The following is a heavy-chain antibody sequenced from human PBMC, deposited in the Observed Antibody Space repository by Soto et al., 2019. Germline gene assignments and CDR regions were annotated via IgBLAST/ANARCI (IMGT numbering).Heavy chain of an antibody. D-gene: IGHD6-6*01. V-gene: IGHV6-1*01. J-gene: IGHJ6*02. Sequence: SQTLSLTCVISGDSVSSNRAAWNWIRQSPSRGLEWLGRTYYRSKWYRNYAVSVKSRITISPDTSENQFSLQLHSVTPEDSAVYYCAIIHSSSSSDMDVWGQRTTGTGSS. CDR2: TYYRSKWYR. CDR3: AIIHSSSSSDMDV. CDR1: GDSVSSNRAA.